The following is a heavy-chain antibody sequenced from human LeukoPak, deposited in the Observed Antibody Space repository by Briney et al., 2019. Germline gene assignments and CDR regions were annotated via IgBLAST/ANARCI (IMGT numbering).Heavy chain of an antibody. J-gene: IGHJ4*02. CDR3: ARAPYSGSYLFDY. CDR1: GFIFSSYW. CDR2: IKEDGTET. V-gene: IGHV3-7*01. Sequence: GGSLRLSCAASGFIFSSYWMSWVRQAPGKGLEWVASIKEDGTETYYVDSVKGRFTISRDNAKNSLYLQMNSLRAEDTAVYYCARAPYSGSYLFDYWGQGTLVTVSS. D-gene: IGHD1-26*01.